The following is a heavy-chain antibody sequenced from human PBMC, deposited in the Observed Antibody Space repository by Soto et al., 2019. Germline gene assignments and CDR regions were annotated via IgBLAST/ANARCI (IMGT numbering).Heavy chain of an antibody. D-gene: IGHD5-12*01. Sequence: QVELVQSGVEVKNPGSSVKVSCKASGDTFSNYAINWVRQAPGQGLEWMGGIIPFYGRPNYAENFLGRVAIPADRFTATAYLEVRSLRSQHTAVYFCSRGWRQLIGYAIHFWGRG. CDR2: IIPFYGRP. V-gene: IGHV1-69*06. CDR1: GDTFSNYA. J-gene: IGHJ2*01. CDR3: SRGWRQLIGYAIHF.